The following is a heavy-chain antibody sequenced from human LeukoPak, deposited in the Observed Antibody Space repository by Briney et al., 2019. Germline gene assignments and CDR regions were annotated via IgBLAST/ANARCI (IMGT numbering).Heavy chain of an antibody. CDR1: GFTFSSYG. CDR3: ARERELHNWFDP. D-gene: IGHD1-26*01. J-gene: IGHJ5*02. CDR2: VRYDGTNE. Sequence: GGSLRLSCAASGFTFSSYGMHWVRQAPGKGLEWVTFVRYDGTNEYYADSVRGRFTISRDNSKNTLYLQMNSLRAEDTAVYYCARERELHNWFDPWGQGTLVTVSS. V-gene: IGHV3-30*02.